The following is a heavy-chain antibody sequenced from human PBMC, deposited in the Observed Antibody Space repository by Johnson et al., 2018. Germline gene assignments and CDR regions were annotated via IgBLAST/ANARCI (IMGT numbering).Heavy chain of an antibody. CDR1: GGSISSHY. Sequence: QVQLQESGPGLVKPSETLSLTCTVSGGSISSHYWSWIRQPPGKGLEWIGYIYYSGRTNYNPSLKSRVTISVDTSKNQFSLKLSSVTAADTAVYYCAKARALYYDVDVWGKGTTVTVSS. J-gene: IGHJ6*03. CDR3: AKARALYYDVDV. CDR2: IYYSGRT. V-gene: IGHV4-59*11.